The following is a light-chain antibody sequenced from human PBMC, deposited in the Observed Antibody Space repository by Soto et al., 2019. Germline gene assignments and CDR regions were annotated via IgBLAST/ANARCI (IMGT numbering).Light chain of an antibody. Sequence: AIQMTQSPSSLSTSVGDRVTITCRASQGIRNDLGWYQQKPGKAPKLLIYAASSLQSGVPSRFSGSGSGTDFTLTISSLQPEDFATYYCLQDYNYLWTFGQGTKVEIK. CDR2: AAS. CDR1: QGIRND. V-gene: IGKV1-6*01. J-gene: IGKJ1*01. CDR3: LQDYNYLWT.